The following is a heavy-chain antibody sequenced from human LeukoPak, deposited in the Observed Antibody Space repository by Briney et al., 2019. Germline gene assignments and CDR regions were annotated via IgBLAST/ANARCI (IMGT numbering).Heavy chain of an antibody. D-gene: IGHD3-16*01. Sequence: NPGGSLRLSCVASGFSFSNAWMNWVRQAPGKGLEWVGRIRSKAHGGTTDYAVPVKGRFTISRDDSKNTLYLQMNSLKTEDTAVYYCTQTGGPFDYWGQGTLVTVSS. CDR1: GFSFSNAW. CDR2: IRSKAHGGTT. V-gene: IGHV3-15*07. J-gene: IGHJ4*02. CDR3: TQTGGPFDY.